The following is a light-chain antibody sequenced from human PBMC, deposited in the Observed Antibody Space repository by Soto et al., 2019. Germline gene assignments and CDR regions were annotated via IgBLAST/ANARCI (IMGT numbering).Light chain of an antibody. Sequence: QPVLTQPASLSASPGASASLTCTLRSGINVGTYTIYWYQQKPGSPPHYLLRYKSDSDNHQGSGVPSRFSGSKDASANAAILLISGLQSEDEADYWHNSAYVFGTGTKVTVL. V-gene: IGLV5-45*01. CDR3: NSAYV. CDR2: YKSDSDN. CDR1: SGINVGTYT. J-gene: IGLJ1*01.